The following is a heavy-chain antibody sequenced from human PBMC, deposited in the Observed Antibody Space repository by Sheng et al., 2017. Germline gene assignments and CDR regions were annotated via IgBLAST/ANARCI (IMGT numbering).Heavy chain of an antibody. CDR3: ARGSSTGGYYYDSSGYYPDY. CDR2: ISSSGSTI. D-gene: IGHD3-22*01. V-gene: IGHV3-48*03. CDR1: GFTFSSYE. J-gene: IGHJ4*02. Sequence: EVQLVESGGGLVQPGGSLRLSCAASGFTFSSYEMNWVRQAPGKGLEWVSYISSSGSTIYYADSVKGRFTISRDNAKNSLYLQMNSLRAEDTAVYYCARGSSTGGYYYDSSGYYPDYWGQGTLVTVSS.